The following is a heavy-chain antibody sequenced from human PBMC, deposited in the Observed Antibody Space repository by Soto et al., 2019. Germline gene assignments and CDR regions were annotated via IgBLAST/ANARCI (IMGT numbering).Heavy chain of an antibody. CDR3: ARVGDIVLVPAHIWNYYYGMDV. J-gene: IGHJ6*02. Sequence: QVQLVQSGAEVKKPGSSVKVSCKASGGTFSGYAISRVRQAPGQGLECMGGIIPIFGTANYAQKFQGRVTITADESTSTAYMELSSLRSEDTAVYYSARVGDIVLVPAHIWNYYYGMDVWGQGTTVTVSS. V-gene: IGHV1-69*12. D-gene: IGHD2-2*01. CDR1: GGTFSGYA. CDR2: IIPIFGTA.